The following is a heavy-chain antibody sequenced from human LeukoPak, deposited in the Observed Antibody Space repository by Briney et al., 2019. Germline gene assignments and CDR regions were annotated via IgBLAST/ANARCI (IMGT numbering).Heavy chain of an antibody. Sequence: GGSLRLSCTASGFTFGDYAMSWVRQAPGKGLEWVGFIRSKAYGGTTEYGAAVKGRFTISRDDSKNIAYLQMNSLKTEDTAVYYCTRGAWIQLWFQEELSFDYWGQGTLVTVSS. V-gene: IGHV3-49*04. CDR2: IRSKAYGGTT. CDR3: TRGAWIQLWFQEELSFDY. J-gene: IGHJ4*02. CDR1: GFTFGDYA. D-gene: IGHD5-18*01.